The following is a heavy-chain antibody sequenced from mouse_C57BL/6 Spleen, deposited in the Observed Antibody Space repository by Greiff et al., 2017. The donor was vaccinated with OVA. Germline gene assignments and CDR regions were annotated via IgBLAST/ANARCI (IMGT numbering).Heavy chain of an antibody. CDR1: GYTFTSYW. CDR3: ARSPLRSKARDY. D-gene: IGHD1-1*01. Sequence: QVQLQQPGAELVRPGTSVKLSCKASGYTFTSYWMHWVKQRPGQGLEWIGVIDPSDSYTNYNQKFKGKATLTVDTSSSTAYMQLSSLTSEDSAVYYCARSPLRSKARDYWGQGTSVTVSS. V-gene: IGHV1-59*01. CDR2: IDPSDSYT. J-gene: IGHJ4*01.